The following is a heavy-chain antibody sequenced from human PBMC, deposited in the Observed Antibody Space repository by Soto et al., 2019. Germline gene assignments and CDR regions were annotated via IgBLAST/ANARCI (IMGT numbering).Heavy chain of an antibody. J-gene: IGHJ6*03. CDR1: GFTFSGSA. Sequence: GGSLRLSCAASGFTFSGSAMHWVRQASGKGLEWVGRIRSKANSYATAYAASGKGRFTISRDDSKNTAYLQMNSLKTEDTAGYYCTSSGSAPPSRDIVVVPAATGVYYYMDVWGKGTTVTVSS. D-gene: IGHD2-2*01. V-gene: IGHV3-73*01. CDR3: TSSGSAPPSRDIVVVPAATGVYYYMDV. CDR2: IRSKANSYAT.